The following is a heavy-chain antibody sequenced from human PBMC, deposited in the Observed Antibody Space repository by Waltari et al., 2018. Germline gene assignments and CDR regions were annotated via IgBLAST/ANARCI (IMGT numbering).Heavy chain of an antibody. J-gene: IGHJ4*02. Sequence: EVQLVESGGGLVQPGGCLRLSCAASGFTFSSYSMNWVGQAPGKGLEWVSYISSSSNTIYYAGTVNGRFTISRDNAKNSLYLQMNSLRAEYTAVYECARVWAGPPFDYWGQGTLVTVSS. CDR3: ARVWAGPPFDY. CDR1: GFTFSSYS. CDR2: ISSSSNTI. D-gene: IGHD6-19*01. V-gene: IGHV3-48*04.